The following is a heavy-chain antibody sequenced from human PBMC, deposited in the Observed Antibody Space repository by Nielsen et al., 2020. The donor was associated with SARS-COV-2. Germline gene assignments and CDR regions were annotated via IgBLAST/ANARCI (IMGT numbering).Heavy chain of an antibody. CDR2: INFDGTGT. D-gene: IGHD1-26*01. CDR1: GFTFTAYW. V-gene: IGHV3-74*01. Sequence: GESLKISCTASGFTFTAYWMHWVRQAPGKGLTWVSHINFDGTGTSYADSVKGRFTISRDNAKNTVYLQMNSLRAEDTVVYYCARDGVVGSTNTFDVWGQGTVVTVSS. J-gene: IGHJ3*01. CDR3: ARDGVVGSTNTFDV.